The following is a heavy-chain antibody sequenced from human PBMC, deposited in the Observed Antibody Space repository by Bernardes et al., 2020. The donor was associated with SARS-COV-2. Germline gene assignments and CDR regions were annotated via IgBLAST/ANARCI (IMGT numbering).Heavy chain of an antibody. D-gene: IGHD3-3*01. CDR1: GFTFSNAW. J-gene: IGHJ5*02. V-gene: IGHV3-23*01. CDR2: ISGSGGST. CDR3: AKGREVLRFLEWLFPFDP. Sequence: GSLRLSCAASGFTFSNAWMSWVRQAPGKGLEWVSAISGSGGSTYYADSVKGRFTISRDNSKNTLYLQMNSLRAEDTAVYYCAKGREVLRFLEWLFPFDPWGQGTLVTVSS.